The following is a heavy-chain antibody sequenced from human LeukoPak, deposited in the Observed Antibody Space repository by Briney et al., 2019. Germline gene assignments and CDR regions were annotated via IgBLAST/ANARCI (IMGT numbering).Heavy chain of an antibody. D-gene: IGHD4-17*01. CDR3: ARGLSDYAPNDY. CDR1: GGSFSGYY. CDR2: INHSGST. J-gene: IGHJ4*02. Sequence: PSETLSLTCAVYGGSFSGYYWSWIRQPPGKGLEWIGEINHSGSTNYNPSLKSRVTISVDTSKNQFSLKLSSVTAADTAVYYCARGLSDYAPNDYWGQGTLVTVSS. V-gene: IGHV4-34*01.